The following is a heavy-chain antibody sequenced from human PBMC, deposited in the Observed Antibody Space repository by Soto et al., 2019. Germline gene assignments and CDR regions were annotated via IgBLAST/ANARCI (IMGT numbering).Heavy chain of an antibody. CDR1: GGSISSYY. D-gene: IGHD6-19*01. Sequence: SETLSLTCTVSGGSISSYYWSWIRQPPGKGLEWIGYIYYSGSTNYNPSLKSRVTISVDTSKNQFSLKLSSVTAADTAVYYCAREGIAVAGTDGAFDIWGQGTMVTVSS. J-gene: IGHJ3*02. CDR3: AREGIAVAGTDGAFDI. CDR2: IYYSGST. V-gene: IGHV4-59*01.